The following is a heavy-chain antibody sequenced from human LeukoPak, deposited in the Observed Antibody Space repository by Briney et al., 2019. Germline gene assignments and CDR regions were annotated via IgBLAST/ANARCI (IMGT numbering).Heavy chain of an antibody. J-gene: IGHJ3*02. CDR1: GGSISTSNYY. Sequence: PSETLSLTCTVSGGSISTSNYYWGWIRQPPGKGLEWIGSIYYSGSTYYNPSLKSRVTISVDTSKNQFSLKLSSVTAADTAVYYCARHPYAYSSGRKAFDIWGQGTMVTVSS. D-gene: IGHD6-19*01. CDR3: ARHPYAYSSGRKAFDI. CDR2: IYYSGST. V-gene: IGHV4-39*01.